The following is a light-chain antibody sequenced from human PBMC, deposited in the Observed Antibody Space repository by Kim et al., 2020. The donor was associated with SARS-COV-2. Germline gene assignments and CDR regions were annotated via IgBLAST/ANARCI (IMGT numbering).Light chain of an antibody. Sequence: DIQMTQSPSSLSASVGDRVTITCRASQKIDFYLSWSQQKPGKAPKLLIYTASNLHSGVPSRFSGSGSGTDFTLTIDSLQPDDFATYCCQQSYRTPYTFGQGTKLEI. CDR2: TAS. V-gene: IGKV1-39*01. CDR3: QQSYRTPYT. J-gene: IGKJ2*01. CDR1: QKIDFY.